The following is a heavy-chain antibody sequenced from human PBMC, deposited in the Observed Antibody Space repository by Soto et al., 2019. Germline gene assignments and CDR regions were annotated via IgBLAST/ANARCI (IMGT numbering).Heavy chain of an antibody. Sequence: GASVKVSCKTSGYTFTAYGLAWLRQAPGQRPEWMGWVSTNNADTNYAQKFQGRVSMTSDRSTTTTYMELRSLRSEDTAVYYCAKALEYWGQGTLVTVSS. CDR1: GYTFTAYG. J-gene: IGHJ4*02. CDR3: AKALEY. V-gene: IGHV1-18*01. CDR2: VSTNNADT.